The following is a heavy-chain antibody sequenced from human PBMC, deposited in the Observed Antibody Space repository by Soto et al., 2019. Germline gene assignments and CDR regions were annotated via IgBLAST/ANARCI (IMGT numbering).Heavy chain of an antibody. V-gene: IGHV3-23*04. D-gene: IGHD2-15*01. Sequence: EVQLVESGGGLVQPGGSLRLSCAASGFTFSTYAMNWVRQAPGKGLEWVSTISVSGDSAFFADYVRGRFTISRYNSKNTVYLQINSLRADDTAMYYCATRHLSYCSGGTCNPFDFWGQGTLVNVS. J-gene: IGHJ4*02. CDR2: ISVSGDSA. CDR1: GFTFSTYA. CDR3: ATRHLSYCSGGTCNPFDF.